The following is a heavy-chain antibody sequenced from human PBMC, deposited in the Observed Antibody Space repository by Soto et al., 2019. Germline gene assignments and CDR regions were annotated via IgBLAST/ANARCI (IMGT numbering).Heavy chain of an antibody. CDR1: GGTFGSQG. D-gene: IGHD5-18*01. V-gene: IGHV1-69*13. J-gene: IGHJ4*02. Sequence: SVKVSCKASGGTFGSQGIAWVRQAPGQGLEWMGGFIAMLGTPTYAKKVQGRATISADESLTSSYLELRSLRSEDTGVYFCVRGAMANFDYWGQGTVVTVSS. CDR3: VRGAMANFDY. CDR2: FIAMLGTP.